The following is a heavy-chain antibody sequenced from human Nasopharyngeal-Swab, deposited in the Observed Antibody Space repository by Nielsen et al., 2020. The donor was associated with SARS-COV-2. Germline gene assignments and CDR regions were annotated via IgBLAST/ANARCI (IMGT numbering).Heavy chain of an antibody. Sequence: WIRQPPGKGLEWVANIKQDGSEKYYVDSVEGRFTISRDNAKNSLYLQMNSLRAEGTAVYYCAREDGSGGPFDSWGQGTLVTVSS. D-gene: IGHD2-15*01. CDR3: AREDGSGGPFDS. J-gene: IGHJ4*02. CDR2: IKQDGSEK. V-gene: IGHV3-7*01.